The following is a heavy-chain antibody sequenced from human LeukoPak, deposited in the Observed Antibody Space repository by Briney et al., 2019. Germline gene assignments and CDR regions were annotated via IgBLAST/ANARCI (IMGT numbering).Heavy chain of an antibody. D-gene: IGHD3-16*01. CDR2: ISYDGGNE. CDR3: AKVTIYDYVWGSNFDY. J-gene: IGHJ4*02. Sequence: GGSLRLSCAASGFSFSDYFMHSVRQAPAKGLEWVAIISYDGGNEYYADSVRGRFTISRDNAKNTLYLQMNSLRAEDTAVYYCAKVTIYDYVWGSNFDYWGQGTLVTVSS. V-gene: IGHV3-30*18. CDR1: GFSFSDYF.